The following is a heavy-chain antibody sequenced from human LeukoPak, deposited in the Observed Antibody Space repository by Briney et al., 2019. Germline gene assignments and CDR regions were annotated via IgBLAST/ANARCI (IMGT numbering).Heavy chain of an antibody. CDR1: GFTFSDFW. CDR2: INNDGSDI. D-gene: IGHD2-15*01. CDR3: VRDTPHRRLDP. J-gene: IGHJ5*02. Sequence: GGSLRLSCAASGFTFSDFWMHWVRQAPGKGVVCVSRINNDGSDIIYTDSVKGRFTISRDNAKNTLYLQMNSLRPEDTAVYYCVRDTPHRRLDPWGQGTLVTVSS. V-gene: IGHV3-74*01.